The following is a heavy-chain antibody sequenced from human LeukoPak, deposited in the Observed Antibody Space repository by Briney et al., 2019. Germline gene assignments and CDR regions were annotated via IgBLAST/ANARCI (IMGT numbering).Heavy chain of an antibody. Sequence: SETLSLTCTVSGGSISSGSYYWSWIRQPAGRGLEWIGRIQTSGSTTYNPSLKSRVTISVDTSKNQFSLKLMSVTAADTAVYYCASVPTVVNHYFDYWGQGTLVTVSS. J-gene: IGHJ4*02. CDR1: GGSISSGSYY. CDR2: IQTSGST. V-gene: IGHV4-61*02. CDR3: ASVPTVVNHYFDY. D-gene: IGHD4-23*01.